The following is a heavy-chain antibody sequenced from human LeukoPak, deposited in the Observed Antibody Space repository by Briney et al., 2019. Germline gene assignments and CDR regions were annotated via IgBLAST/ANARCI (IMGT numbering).Heavy chain of an antibody. CDR1: GFTFSTYF. J-gene: IGHJ3*02. CDR3: ARERQDTILHSGAFDI. D-gene: IGHD2-21*01. Sequence: GRSLRLSCAASGFTFSTYFMHWVRQAPGKGLEWVADIASDGGHTFYVESVKGRFTISRDNSKNTLYLQMSSLRAEDTAVYFCARERQDTILHSGAFDIWGQGTMVTVSS. V-gene: IGHV3-30-3*01. CDR2: IASDGGHT.